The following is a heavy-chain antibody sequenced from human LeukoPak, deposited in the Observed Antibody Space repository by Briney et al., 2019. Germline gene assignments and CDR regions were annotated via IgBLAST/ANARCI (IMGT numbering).Heavy chain of an antibody. V-gene: IGHV3-30*04. D-gene: IGHD4-23*01. CDR3: ARADGGKV. CDR2: ISYDGSNK. CDR1: GFTFSSYA. J-gene: IGHJ3*01. Sequence: GGSLRLSCAASGFTFSSYAMHWVRQAPGKGLEWVAVISYDGSNKYYADSVKGRFTISRDNSKNTLYLQMNSLRAEDTAVYYCARADGGKVWGQGTMATVSS.